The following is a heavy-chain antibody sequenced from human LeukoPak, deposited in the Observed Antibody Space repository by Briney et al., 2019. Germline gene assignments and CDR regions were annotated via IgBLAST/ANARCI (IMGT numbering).Heavy chain of an antibody. D-gene: IGHD5-12*01. CDR1: GFSFSSHG. J-gene: IGHJ3*02. Sequence: GGSLRLSCAASGFSFSSHGMHWVRQAPGKGLEWLAVIGSDGSRDSYADSVRGRLTISRDNSKNMLFLEVHSLRVEDSAVYYCARPSYSGYDGDAFDIWAKGQWSPSLQ. V-gene: IGHV3-33*01. CDR3: ARPSYSGYDGDAFDI. CDR2: IGSDGSRD.